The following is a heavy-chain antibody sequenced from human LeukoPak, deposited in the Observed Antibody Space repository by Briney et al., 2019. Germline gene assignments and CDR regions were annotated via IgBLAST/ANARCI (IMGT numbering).Heavy chain of an antibody. J-gene: IGHJ5*02. CDR2: INPNSGGT. D-gene: IGHD2-8*01. V-gene: IGHV1-2*02. CDR1: GYTFTGYY. Sequence: ASVKVSCKASGYTFTGYYMHWVRQAPGQGLEWMGWINPNSGGTNYAQKFQGRVTMTRDTSISTAYMELSRLRSDDTAVYYCARSLPWGILYPFNWFDPWGQGTLVTVSS. CDR3: ARSLPWGILYPFNWFDP.